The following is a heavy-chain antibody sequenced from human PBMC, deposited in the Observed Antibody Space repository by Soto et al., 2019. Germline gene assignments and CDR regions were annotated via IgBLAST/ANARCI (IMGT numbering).Heavy chain of an antibody. D-gene: IGHD7-27*01. J-gene: IGHJ4*02. Sequence: PGGSLRLSCAASGFTCSSYAMSWVRQAPGKGLEWVSVISGSGDSTYYADSVKGRFTISRDNSKNTLYLQINSLRAEDTALYYCAKRAWGSFYFDYWGQGTLVTVSS. CDR2: ISGSGDST. V-gene: IGHV3-23*01. CDR1: GFTCSSYA. CDR3: AKRAWGSFYFDY.